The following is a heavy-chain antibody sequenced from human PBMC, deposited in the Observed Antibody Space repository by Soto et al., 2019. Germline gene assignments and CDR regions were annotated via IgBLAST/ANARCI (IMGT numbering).Heavy chain of an antibody. V-gene: IGHV1-18*01. J-gene: IGHJ6*03. D-gene: IGHD3-9*01. CDR3: ANEREKDGMLTGDSCDMDV. CDR1: GYTFTSYG. Sequence: GASVKVSCKASGYTFTSYGISWVRQAPGQGLEWMGWISAYNGNTNYAQKLQGRVTMTTDTSTSTAYMELRSLRSDDTAVYYCANEREKDGMLTGDSCDMDVWGKGTTVTVSS. CDR2: ISAYNGNT.